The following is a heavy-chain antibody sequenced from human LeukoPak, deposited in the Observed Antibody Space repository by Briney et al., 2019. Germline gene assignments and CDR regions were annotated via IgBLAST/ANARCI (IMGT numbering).Heavy chain of an antibody. J-gene: IGHJ4*02. CDR3: ARDNGYGQLDS. Sequence: SQTLSLTCTVSGDSINSGDYYWSWIRQPPGSGLEWIGYIYYSESTYYHPSLKSRVTISVDTSKNQFSLKLSSVTAADTAVYYCARDNGYGQLDSWGQGTLVSVSS. CDR2: IYYSEST. CDR1: GDSINSGDYY. V-gene: IGHV4-30-4*01. D-gene: IGHD2-15*01.